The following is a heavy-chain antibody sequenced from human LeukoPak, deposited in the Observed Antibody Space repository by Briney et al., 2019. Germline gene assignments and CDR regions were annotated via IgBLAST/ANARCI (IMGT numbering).Heavy chain of an antibody. J-gene: IGHJ4*02. V-gene: IGHV4-59*01. CDR2: IYYSGST. CDR3: ARGGVISYYFDY. Sequence: SETLSLTCTVSGGSISSYYWSWIRQPPGKGLEWIGYIYYSGSTNYNPSLKSRVTISVDTSKNQFSLKLSSVTAADTAVYYCARGGVISYYFDYWGQGTLVTVSS. D-gene: IGHD3-16*02. CDR1: GGSISSYY.